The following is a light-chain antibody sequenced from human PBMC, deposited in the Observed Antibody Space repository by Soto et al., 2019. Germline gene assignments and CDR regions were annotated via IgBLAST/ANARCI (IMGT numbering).Light chain of an antibody. CDR3: SSYTSSSTSVV. CDR1: SSDVGGYNY. J-gene: IGLJ2*01. V-gene: IGLV2-14*01. CDR2: EVS. Sequence: QSVLTQPASVSGSPGQSITISCTGTSSDVGGYNYVSWYQHHPGKAPKLMIYEVSNRPSGVSNRFSGSKSGNTASLTISGLQAEDEADYYCSSYTSSSTSVVFGGGTQLTVL.